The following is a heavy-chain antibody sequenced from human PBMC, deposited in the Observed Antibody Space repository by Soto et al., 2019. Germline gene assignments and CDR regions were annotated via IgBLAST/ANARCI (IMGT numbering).Heavy chain of an antibody. Sequence: QVQLVQSGAEVKKPGASVKVSCKASGYTFTSYGISWVRQAPGQGLEWMGWISAYNGNTNYAQKLQGRVTMTTDTSTSTAYRELRSLRSDDTAVYYCARVRPLGDYSSSWYDYWGQGTLVTVSS. V-gene: IGHV1-18*01. CDR3: ARVRPLGDYSSSWYDY. CDR1: GYTFTSYG. J-gene: IGHJ4*02. D-gene: IGHD6-13*01. CDR2: ISAYNGNT.